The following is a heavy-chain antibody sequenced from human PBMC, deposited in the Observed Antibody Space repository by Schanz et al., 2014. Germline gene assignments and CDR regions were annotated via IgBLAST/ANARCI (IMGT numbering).Heavy chain of an antibody. V-gene: IGHV3-33*01. D-gene: IGHD3-10*01. Sequence: VQLVDSGGGLVQPGRSLRLSCAASGFTFRSYGMHWVRQAPGKGLEWVALISYDGSSKNHADSVQGRFTISRDNSKNALYLQMDSLRAEDTAVYYCARGIITMVRGGDVGAFDIWGQGTMVTVSS. CDR2: ISYDGSSK. CDR3: ARGIITMVRGGDVGAFDI. CDR1: GFTFRSYG. J-gene: IGHJ3*02.